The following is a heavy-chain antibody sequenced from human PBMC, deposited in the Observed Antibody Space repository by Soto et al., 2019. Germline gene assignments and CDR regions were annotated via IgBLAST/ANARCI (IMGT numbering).Heavy chain of an antibody. D-gene: IGHD5-12*01. J-gene: IGHJ6*02. Sequence: QVQLVQPGAEVKKPGSSVKVSCKASGGTFSSYAISWVRQAPGQGLEWMGGIIPIFGTANYAQKFQGRVTITADESTSTAYMELSSLRSEDTAVYYCARGPEVDSGYDSTYYYYGMDVWGQGTTVTVSS. V-gene: IGHV1-69*12. CDR1: GGTFSSYA. CDR2: IIPIFGTA. CDR3: ARGPEVDSGYDSTYYYYGMDV.